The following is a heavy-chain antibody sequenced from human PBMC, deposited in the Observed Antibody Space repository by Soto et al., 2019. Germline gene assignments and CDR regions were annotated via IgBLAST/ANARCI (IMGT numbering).Heavy chain of an antibody. CDR3: ARWLPPEDY. V-gene: IGHV1-18*01. D-gene: IGHD6-19*01. CDR1: GYTFTSYG. CDR2: ISAYNDNT. Sequence: GASVKVSCKASGYTFTSYGISWVRQALGQGLEWMGWISAYNDNTKYSQKLQGRVTMTTDTSTSTAYMELRSLRSDDTAVYYCARWLPPEDYWGQGTLVTVSS. J-gene: IGHJ4*02.